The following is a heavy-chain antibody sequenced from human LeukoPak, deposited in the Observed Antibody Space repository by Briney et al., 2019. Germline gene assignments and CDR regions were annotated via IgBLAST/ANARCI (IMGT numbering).Heavy chain of an antibody. D-gene: IGHD1-26*01. V-gene: IGHV1-2*02. CDR2: INPNSGGT. J-gene: IGHJ4*02. CDR1: GYTFTGYY. Sequence: GASVKVSCKASGYTFTGYYMHWVRQAPGQGLEWMGWINPNSGGTHYAQNFQGRVTMTRDTSISTAYMGLSRLRSDDTAVYYCAREVEWEPHYFDYWGQGTLVTVSS. CDR3: AREVEWEPHYFDY.